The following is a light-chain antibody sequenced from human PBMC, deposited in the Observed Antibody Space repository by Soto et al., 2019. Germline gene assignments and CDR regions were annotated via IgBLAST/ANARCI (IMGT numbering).Light chain of an antibody. V-gene: IGKV3-15*01. J-gene: IGKJ2*01. CDR1: QSVSTN. CDR2: DAS. CDR3: QQYNNWPPYT. Sequence: EIVMTQSPATLSVSPGERATLSCRASQSVSTNVAWYQQRPGRAPRLLIFDASTRATDIPARFSGSGSGTEFTLTISSLQSEDYAVYYCQQYNNWPPYTFGQGTKVDIK.